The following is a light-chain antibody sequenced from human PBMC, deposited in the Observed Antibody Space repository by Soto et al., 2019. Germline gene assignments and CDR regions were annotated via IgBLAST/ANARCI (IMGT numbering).Light chain of an antibody. Sequence: ETVMTQSPATLSVSPGERATLSCRASQSLSNRLAWYQQRPGQAPRLLLYGASSRATGVPARSSGSGSGTEFTLTISSLQSEDFAVYFCQQYNNWPPTFGPGTKVDIK. CDR1: QSLSNR. CDR3: QQYNNWPPT. V-gene: IGKV3-15*01. CDR2: GAS. J-gene: IGKJ3*01.